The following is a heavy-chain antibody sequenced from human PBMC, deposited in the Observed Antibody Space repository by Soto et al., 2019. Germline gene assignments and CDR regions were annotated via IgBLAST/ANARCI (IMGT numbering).Heavy chain of an antibody. Sequence: SGPTLVNPTQTLTLTCTFSGFSLSTSGMCVSWIRQPPGKALEWLALINWDDDKYYSTSLKTRLTISKDTSKNQVVLTMTNMDPVDTATYYCARIRSYGSSSDFDYWGQGTLVTVSS. CDR2: INWDDDK. CDR1: GFSLSTSGMC. CDR3: ARIRSYGSSSDFDY. V-gene: IGHV2-70*01. J-gene: IGHJ4*02. D-gene: IGHD6-6*01.